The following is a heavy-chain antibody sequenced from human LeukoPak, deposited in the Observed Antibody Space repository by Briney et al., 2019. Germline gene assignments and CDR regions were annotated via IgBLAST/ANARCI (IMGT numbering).Heavy chain of an antibody. CDR2: ISYDGSNK. V-gene: IGHV3-30*18. CDR3: AKVGRSSTSFFGAIDY. D-gene: IGHD2-2*01. J-gene: IGHJ4*02. Sequence: PGGSLRLSCAASGFTFSSYGLHWVRQAPGKGLEWVAVISYDGSNKYYADSVEGRFTISRDNSKNTLYLQMNSLRAEDTAVYYCAKVGRSSTSFFGAIDYWGQGTLVTVSS. CDR1: GFTFSSYG.